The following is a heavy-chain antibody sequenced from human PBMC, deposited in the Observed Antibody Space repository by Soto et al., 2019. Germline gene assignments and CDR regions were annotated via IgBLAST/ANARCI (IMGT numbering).Heavy chain of an antibody. CDR2: ISYDGSNK. J-gene: IGHJ4*02. CDR3: AKAPRLFSVATFDYFDY. D-gene: IGHD5-12*01. Sequence: GGSLRLSCAASGFTFSSYGMHWVRQAPGKGLEWVAVISYDGSNKYYADSVKGRFTISRDNSKNTLYLQMNSLRAEDTAVYYCAKAPRLFSVATFDYFDYWGQGTLVTVSS. CDR1: GFTFSSYG. V-gene: IGHV3-30*18.